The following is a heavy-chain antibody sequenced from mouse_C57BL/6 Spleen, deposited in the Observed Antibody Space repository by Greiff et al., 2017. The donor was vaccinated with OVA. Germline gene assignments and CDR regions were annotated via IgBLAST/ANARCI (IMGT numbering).Heavy chain of an antibody. Sequence: ESGPGLVKPSQSLSLTCSVTGYSITSGYYWNWIRQFPGNKLEWMGYISYDGSNNYNPSLKNRISITRDTSKNQFFLKLNSVTTEDTATYYCASPYDYDGAWFAYWGQGTLVTVSA. CDR3: ASPYDYDGAWFAY. D-gene: IGHD2-4*01. J-gene: IGHJ3*01. CDR2: ISYDGSN. V-gene: IGHV3-6*01. CDR1: GYSITSGYY.